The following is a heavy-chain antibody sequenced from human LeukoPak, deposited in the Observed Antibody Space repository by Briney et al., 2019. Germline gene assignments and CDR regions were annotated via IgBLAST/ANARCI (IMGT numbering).Heavy chain of an antibody. V-gene: IGHV4-59*01. J-gene: IGHJ4*02. CDR3: ARFKRAGGWSYFDY. D-gene: IGHD6-19*01. CDR2: IYNSGST. CDR1: GGSISSYY. Sequence: SETLSLTCTVSGGSISSYYWSWIRQPPGKGLEWIGHIYNSGSTNYSPSLKSRVTISVDSSKNQFSLKLSSVTAADTAMYYCARFKRAGGWSYFDYWGLGTLVTVSS.